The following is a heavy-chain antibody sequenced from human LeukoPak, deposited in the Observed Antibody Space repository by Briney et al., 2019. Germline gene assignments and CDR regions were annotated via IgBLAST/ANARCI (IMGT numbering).Heavy chain of an antibody. V-gene: IGHV3-30*03. CDR3: ARDRAAADLDY. J-gene: IGHJ4*02. CDR1: GFTFSSYG. CDR2: ISGDGSLK. D-gene: IGHD6-13*01. Sequence: GTSLRLSCAASGFTFSSYGMHWVRQAPGKGPEWVAVISGDGSLKYYPDSVRGRLTISRDNSKNTLYLQMNSLRAADTAVYYCARDRAAADLDYWGQGTLVTVSS.